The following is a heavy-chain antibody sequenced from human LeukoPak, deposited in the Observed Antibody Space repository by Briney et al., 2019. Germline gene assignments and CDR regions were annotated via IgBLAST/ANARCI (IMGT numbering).Heavy chain of an antibody. D-gene: IGHD3-22*01. Sequence: PSETLSLTCAVYGGSFSGYYWSWIRQPPGKGLEWIGEINHSGSTNYNPSPKSRVTISVDTSKNQFSLKLSSVTAADTAVYYCARSRVMYYYDSSGHYFDYWGQGTLVTVSS. CDR3: ARSRVMYYYDSSGHYFDY. V-gene: IGHV4-34*01. J-gene: IGHJ4*02. CDR1: GGSFSGYY. CDR2: INHSGST.